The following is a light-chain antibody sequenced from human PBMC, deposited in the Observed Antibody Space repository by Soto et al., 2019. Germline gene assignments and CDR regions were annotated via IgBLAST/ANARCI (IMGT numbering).Light chain of an antibody. V-gene: IGKV1-12*01. CDR3: KQGNSFPVS. CDR1: QGMSSW. Sequence: DIPMTQSPSSVSASVGDRVTITCRSSQGMSSWLAWYQQKPGKAPTLLIYPASSLQSGVLSRFSGSGSGTDFTLTISSLQPEDSATCECKQGNSFPVSFGGGTTVAIK. CDR2: PAS. J-gene: IGKJ4*01.